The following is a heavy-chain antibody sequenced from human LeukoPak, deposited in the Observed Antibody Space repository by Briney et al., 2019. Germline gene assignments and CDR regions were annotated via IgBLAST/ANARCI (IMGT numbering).Heavy chain of an antibody. CDR3: AREHGYCSGGSCYSGYYFDY. CDR1: GYTFTSYG. J-gene: IGHJ4*02. CDR2: IIPIFGTA. Sequence: GASVKVSCKASGYTFTSYGISWVRQAPGQGLEWMGGIIPIFGTANYAQKFQGRVTITADESTSTAYMELSSLRSEDTAVYYCAREHGYCSGGSCYSGYYFDYWGQGTLVTVSS. D-gene: IGHD2-15*01. V-gene: IGHV1-69*13.